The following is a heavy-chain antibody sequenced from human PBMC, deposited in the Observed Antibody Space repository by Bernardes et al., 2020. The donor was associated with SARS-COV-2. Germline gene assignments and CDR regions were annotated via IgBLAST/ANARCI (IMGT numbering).Heavy chain of an antibody. D-gene: IGHD4-17*01. V-gene: IGHV3-21*01. Sequence: GGSLRLSCVASGFTFRNYAMSWVRQAPGQGLEWVASISSSSRFISYAESVKGRFTISRDNAKNSLYLQMNSLRADDGAIYYCAVDYGDRYFDYWGQGTLVTVSS. CDR3: AVDYGDRYFDY. CDR1: GFTFRNYA. CDR2: ISSSSRFI. J-gene: IGHJ4*02.